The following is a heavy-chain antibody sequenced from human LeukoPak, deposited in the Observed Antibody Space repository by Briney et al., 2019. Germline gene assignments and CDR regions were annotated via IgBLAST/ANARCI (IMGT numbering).Heavy chain of an antibody. J-gene: IGHJ4*02. D-gene: IGHD3-16*01. CDR1: GFTFSNAW. CDR2: IKSDGST. V-gene: IGHV3-74*01. CDR3: ARDYFWEQYYFDY. Sequence: GGSLRLSCAASGFTFSNAWMHWVRQAPGKGLVWVSLIKSDGSTIYADSVKGRFTISRDNAKNSLYLQMNSLRAEDTAVYYCARDYFWEQYYFDYWGQGTLVTVSS.